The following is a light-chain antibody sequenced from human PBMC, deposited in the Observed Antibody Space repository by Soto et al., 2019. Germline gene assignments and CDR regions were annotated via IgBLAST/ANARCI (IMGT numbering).Light chain of an antibody. Sequence: DIQMTQSPSTLSASVGDRVTITCRASQSISSWLACYQQKPRKAPKLLIYKASSLQSWVPSRFSGSGSGTLITIPISSLQPDDFASYYCQQYNSYLYSFGQGTKLEIK. CDR1: QSISSW. CDR2: KAS. J-gene: IGKJ2*01. CDR3: QQYNSYLYS. V-gene: IGKV1-5*03.